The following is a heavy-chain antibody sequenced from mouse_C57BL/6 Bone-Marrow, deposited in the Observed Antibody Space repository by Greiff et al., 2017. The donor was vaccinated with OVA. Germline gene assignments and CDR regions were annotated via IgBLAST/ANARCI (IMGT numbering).Heavy chain of an antibody. CDR3: ARWYGAFDY. Sequence: QVQLQQSGPELVKPGASVKISCKASGYTFTDYYINWVKQRPGQGLEWIGWIYPRSGNTKYNEKFKGKATLTVDTSSSTAYMQLSSLTSEDSAVYFCARWYGAFDYWGQGTTLTVSS. CDR1: GYTFTDYY. D-gene: IGHD1-2*01. J-gene: IGHJ2*01. V-gene: IGHV1-84*01. CDR2: IYPRSGNT.